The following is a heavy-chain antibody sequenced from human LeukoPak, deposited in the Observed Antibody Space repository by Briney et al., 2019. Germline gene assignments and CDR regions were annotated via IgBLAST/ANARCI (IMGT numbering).Heavy chain of an antibody. J-gene: IGHJ4*02. CDR2: IWYDGSNK. D-gene: IGHD1-26*01. CDR3: ARGGDSGSSPGDY. CDR1: GFTFRSHG. V-gene: IGHV3-33*01. Sequence: GGSLRLSCAASGFTFRSHGMHWVRQAPGKGLEWVAFIWYDGSNKYYTDSVKGRFTISRDNSKNTLYLQMNSLRAEDTAVYYCARGGDSGSSPGDYWGQGTLVTVSS.